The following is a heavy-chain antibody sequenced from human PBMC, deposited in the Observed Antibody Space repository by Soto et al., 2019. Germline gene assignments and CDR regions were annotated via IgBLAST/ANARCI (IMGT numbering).Heavy chain of an antibody. J-gene: IGHJ4*02. Sequence: SGGSLRLSCAVSGFTFSAYWMHWVRQVPGKGLTWVSRISDDGSTATYADSGKGRFIISRDNAKNTLYLEMNTLRADDSGLYYCARGPRVSSTGTGAHWGRGTLVTVSS. D-gene: IGHD1-1*01. CDR2: ISDDGSTA. CDR3: ARGPRVSSTGTGAH. CDR1: GFTFSAYW. V-gene: IGHV3-74*01.